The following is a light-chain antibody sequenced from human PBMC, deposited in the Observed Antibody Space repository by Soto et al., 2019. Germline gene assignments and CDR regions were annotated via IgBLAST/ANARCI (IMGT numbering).Light chain of an antibody. CDR3: CSYAGRDTVKV. V-gene: IGLV2-11*01. J-gene: IGLJ2*01. Sequence: QSVLTQPRSVSGSPGQSVSVSCTGTSSDIGGYNSVSWYQQHPGNAPKLMIYDVTMRPSVVPDRFSGSKSGNTASLTISGLQDEDEADYYCCSYAGRDTVKVFGGGTKLTVL. CDR2: DVT. CDR1: SSDIGGYNS.